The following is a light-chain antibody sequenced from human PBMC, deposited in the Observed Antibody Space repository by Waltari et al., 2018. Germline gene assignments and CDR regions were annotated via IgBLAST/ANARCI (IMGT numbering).Light chain of an antibody. V-gene: IGLV2-11*01. CDR3: CSYGGTYSWV. CDR2: DVS. Sequence: QSALTQPRSVSGSPGQSVPIPCTGTSRDVGGYKYVPWYQQHPGKAPKLMIYDVSKRPSGVPDRFSGSKSGNTASLTISGLQAEDEADYYCCSYGGTYSWVFGGGTKLTVL. CDR1: SRDVGGYKY. J-gene: IGLJ3*02.